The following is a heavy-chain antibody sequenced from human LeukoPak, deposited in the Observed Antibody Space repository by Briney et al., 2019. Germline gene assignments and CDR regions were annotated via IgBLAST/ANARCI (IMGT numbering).Heavy chain of an antibody. CDR3: ARQSTATGAY. J-gene: IGHJ4*02. CDR2: ISSRTGTI. Sequence: GSLRLSCAAPGFTFNTYIMSWVRQAPGKGLEWVSYISSRTGTIYYADSVKGRFTISRDNAKNSLYLQMNSLRAEDTAIYYCARQSTATGAYWGQGTLVTVSS. D-gene: IGHD7-27*01. V-gene: IGHV3-48*04. CDR1: GFTFNTYI.